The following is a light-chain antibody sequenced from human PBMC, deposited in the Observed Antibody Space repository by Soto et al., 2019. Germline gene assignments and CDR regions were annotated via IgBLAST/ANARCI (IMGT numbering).Light chain of an antibody. CDR2: GAS. CDR1: QNVRNTY. J-gene: IGKJ4*01. V-gene: IGKV3-20*01. Sequence: DIVLTQSPGTLSLSPGERATLSCRASQNVRNTYLAWYQQKAGQAPRLLIYGASTRATAIPARFSGSGSGTEFTLTISSLQPEDFATYYCQQLNSYPLTFGGGTKVDIK. CDR3: QQLNSYPLT.